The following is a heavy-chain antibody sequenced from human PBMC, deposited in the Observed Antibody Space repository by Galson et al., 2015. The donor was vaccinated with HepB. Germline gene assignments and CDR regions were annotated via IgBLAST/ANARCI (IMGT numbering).Heavy chain of an antibody. V-gene: IGHV3-30*18. CDR3: AKDLRFLEWFSSNVGGMDV. J-gene: IGHJ6*02. CDR1: GFTFSSYG. Sequence: SLRLSCAASGFTFSSYGMHWVRQAPGKGLEWVAVISYDGSNKYYADSVEGRFTISRDNSKNTLYLQMNSLRAEDTAVYYCAKDLRFLEWFSSNVGGMDVWGQGTTVTVSS. CDR2: ISYDGSNK. D-gene: IGHD3-3*01.